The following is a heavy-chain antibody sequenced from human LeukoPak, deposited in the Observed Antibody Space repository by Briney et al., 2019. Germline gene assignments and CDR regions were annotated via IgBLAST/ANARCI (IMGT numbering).Heavy chain of an antibody. D-gene: IGHD2-21*02. V-gene: IGHV4-34*01. CDR1: GGSFSGYY. CDR3: ARQSGVVVTGP. J-gene: IGHJ5*02. Sequence: SETLPLTCAAYGGSFSGYYWSWIRQPPGKGLEWIGSIYYSGSTYYNPSLKSRVTISVDTSKNQFSLKLSSVTAADTAVYYCARQSGVVVTGPWGQGTLVTVSS. CDR2: IYYSGST.